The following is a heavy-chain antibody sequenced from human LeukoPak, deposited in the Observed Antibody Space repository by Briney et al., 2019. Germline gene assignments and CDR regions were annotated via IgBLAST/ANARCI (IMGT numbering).Heavy chain of an antibody. V-gene: IGHV3-30*03. CDR1: GFTFSSYG. CDR2: ISYDGSNK. J-gene: IGHJ4*02. CDR3: ASRSIAVAGYSFDY. Sequence: QPGRSLRLSCAASGFTFSSYGMHWVRQAPGKGLEWVAVISYDGSNKYYADSVKGRFTISRDNSKNTLYLQMNSLRAEDTAVYYCASRSIAVAGYSFDYWGQGTLVTVSS. D-gene: IGHD6-19*01.